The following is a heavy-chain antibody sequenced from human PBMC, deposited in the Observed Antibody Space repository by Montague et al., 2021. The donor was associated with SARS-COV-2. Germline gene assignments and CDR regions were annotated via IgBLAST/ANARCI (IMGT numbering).Heavy chain of an antibody. CDR1: GGSISTYS. J-gene: IGHJ3*02. Sequence: SETLSLTCTVSGGSISTYSWSWIRQPPGKALEWIGHIYSSGDTTYNPSLKSRVTIAVDTSKNQFSLKLTSVTAADTAVYYCARGSGWMGNAFDIWGQGTMVTVSS. CDR2: IYSSGDT. V-gene: IGHV4-59*01. D-gene: IGHD6-19*01. CDR3: ARGSGWMGNAFDI.